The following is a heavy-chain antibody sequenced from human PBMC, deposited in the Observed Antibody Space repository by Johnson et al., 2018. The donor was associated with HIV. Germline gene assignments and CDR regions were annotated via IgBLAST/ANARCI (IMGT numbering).Heavy chain of an antibody. D-gene: IGHD1-1*01. CDR1: GFTFSSYG. Sequence: LVESGGGLVKPGGSLRLSCAASGFTFSSYGMHWVRQAPGKGLEWVAVVSYDGSNKYYADSVKGRFTISRDNSKNTLYLQMNSLRAEDTAVYYCARVRPKGSFDIWGQGTMVTVSS. CDR2: VSYDGSNK. J-gene: IGHJ3*02. V-gene: IGHV3-30*03. CDR3: ARVRPKGSFDI.